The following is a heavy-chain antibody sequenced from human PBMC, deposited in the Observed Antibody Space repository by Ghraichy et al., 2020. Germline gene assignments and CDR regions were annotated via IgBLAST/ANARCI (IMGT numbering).Heavy chain of an antibody. CDR3: AKDRYSGYD. Sequence: GESLNISCAASGFTFSSYAMSWVRQAPGKGLEWVSAISGSGGSTYYADSVKGRFTISRDNSKNTLYLQMNSLRAEDTAVYYCAKDRYSGYDWGQGTLVTVSS. V-gene: IGHV3-23*01. J-gene: IGHJ4*02. CDR2: ISGSGGST. D-gene: IGHD5-12*01. CDR1: GFTFSSYA.